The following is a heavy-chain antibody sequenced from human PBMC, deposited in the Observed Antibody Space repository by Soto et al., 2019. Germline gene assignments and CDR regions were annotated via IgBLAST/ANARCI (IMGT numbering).Heavy chain of an antibody. D-gene: IGHD2-2*01. V-gene: IGHV3-43*01. CDR2: ISWDGGST. J-gene: IGHJ4*02. CDR3: AKDISVGYQLLSRGGLFDY. Sequence: EVQLVESGGVVVQPGGSLRISCAASGFTFDDYTMHWVRQAPGKGLEWVSLISWDGGSTYYADSVKGRFTISRDNSKNSLYLQMNSLRTEDTALYYCAKDISVGYQLLSRGGLFDYWGQGTLVTVSS. CDR1: GFTFDDYT.